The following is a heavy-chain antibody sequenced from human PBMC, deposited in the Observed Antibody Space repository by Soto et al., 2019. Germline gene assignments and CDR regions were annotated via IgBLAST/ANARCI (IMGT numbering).Heavy chain of an antibody. CDR1: VGSISIYY. D-gene: IGHD2-2*01. V-gene: IGHV4-59*01. CDR2: IYYSGST. CDR3: SFAPNWTYQLTRY. J-gene: IGHJ4*02. Sequence: PSETLSVTCTFSVGSISIYYWSWIRQPPGKGLDWIGYIYYSGSTNYNPSLKSRVTISVDTSKNQFSLKLSSVTAADTAVYYCSFAPNWTYQLTRYWGRGTKVTVSS.